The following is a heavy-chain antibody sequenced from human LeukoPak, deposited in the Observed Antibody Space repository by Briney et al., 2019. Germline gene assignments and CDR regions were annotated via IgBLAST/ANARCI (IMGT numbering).Heavy chain of an antibody. V-gene: IGHV1-46*01. Sequence: GASVKVSCKASGYTFSSYYMHWVRQAPGQGLEWMGIINPSGDSTSYAQKFQGRVTMTRDTSTSTVYMELRSLRSDDTAVYYCARDTRLLRFLEWLLYSDAFDIWGQGTMVTVSS. J-gene: IGHJ3*02. CDR3: ARDTRLLRFLEWLLYSDAFDI. D-gene: IGHD3-3*01. CDR2: INPSGDST. CDR1: GYTFSSYY.